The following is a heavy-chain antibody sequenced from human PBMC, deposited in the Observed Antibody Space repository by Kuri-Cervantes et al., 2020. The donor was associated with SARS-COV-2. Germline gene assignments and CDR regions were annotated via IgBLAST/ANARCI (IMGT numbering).Heavy chain of an antibody. CDR1: GYTFSDYY. V-gene: IGHV1-2*04. Sequence: ASVKVSCKASGYTFSDYYIYWVRQAPGQGLEWMGWINPNSGGTNYAQKFQGWVTMTRDTSINTAYMELSRLRSDDTAVYYCARGMVRGIIQYYYYPMDVWGQGTTVTVSS. CDR2: INPNSGGT. CDR3: ARGMVRGIIQYYYYPMDV. J-gene: IGHJ6*02. D-gene: IGHD3-10*01.